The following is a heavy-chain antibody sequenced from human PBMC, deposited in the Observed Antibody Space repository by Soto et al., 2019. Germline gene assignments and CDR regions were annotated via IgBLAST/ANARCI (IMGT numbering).Heavy chain of an antibody. CDR3: ARQGWFGELVGWFDP. V-gene: IGHV4-4*07. CDR2: IYTSGST. Sequence: SEPLSLTCTVSGGSISSYYWSWIRQPAGKGLEWIGRIYTSGSTNYNPSLKSRVTMSVDTSKNQFSLKLSSVTAADTAVYYCARQGWFGELVGWFDPWGQGTLVTVSS. D-gene: IGHD3-10*01. J-gene: IGHJ5*02. CDR1: GGSISSYY.